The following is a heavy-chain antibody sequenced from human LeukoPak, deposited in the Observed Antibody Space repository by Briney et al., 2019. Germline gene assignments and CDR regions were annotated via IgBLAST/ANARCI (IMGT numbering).Heavy chain of an antibody. CDR1: GFTFSNFA. CDR3: AKGGTGTTDWFDP. V-gene: IGHV3-23*01. Sequence: PGGSLRLSCAASGFTFSNFAMSWVRQAPGKGLEWVSTIRSGSATTHYADSVRGRFTISRDNSKNTLYLQMNSLRAGDTAVYYCAKGGTGTTDWFDPWGQGTLVTVSS. D-gene: IGHD1-7*01. CDR2: IRSGSATT. J-gene: IGHJ5*02.